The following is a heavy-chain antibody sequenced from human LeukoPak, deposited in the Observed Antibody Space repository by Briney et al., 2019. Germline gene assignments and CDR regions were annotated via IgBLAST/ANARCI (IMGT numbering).Heavy chain of an antibody. J-gene: IGHJ5*02. Sequence: GASVKVSCKASGYTFTSYYMHWVRQAPGQGLEWMGIINPSGGTTSYAQKFQGRVTMTRDTSTTTVYMELSGLRSEDTAVYYCARDLSSCWFDPWGQGTLVTVSS. CDR2: INPSGGTT. D-gene: IGHD6-13*01. V-gene: IGHV1-46*01. CDR3: ARDLSSCWFDP. CDR1: GYTFTSYY.